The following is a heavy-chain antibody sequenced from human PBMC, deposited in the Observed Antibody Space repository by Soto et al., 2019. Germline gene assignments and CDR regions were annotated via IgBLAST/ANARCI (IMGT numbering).Heavy chain of an antibody. J-gene: IGHJ4*02. CDR2: ISYDGSNK. Sequence: AGGSLRLSCAASGFTFSSYGMHWVRQAPGKGLEWVAVISYDGSNKYYADSVKGRFTFSRDNSKNTLYLQMNSLRAEDTAVYYCSSLGSYGYWGQGTLVTVSS. CDR3: SSLGSYGY. V-gene: IGHV3-30*03. CDR1: GFTFSSYG. D-gene: IGHD3-16*01.